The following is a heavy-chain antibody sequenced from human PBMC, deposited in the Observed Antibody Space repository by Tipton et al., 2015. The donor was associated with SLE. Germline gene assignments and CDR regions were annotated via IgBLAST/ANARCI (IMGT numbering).Heavy chain of an antibody. CDR1: GGSFSGYY. D-gene: IGHD5-12*01. CDR3: ATNGHGETYEFFTEYLRH. CDR2: INQSGST. V-gene: IGHV4-34*01. Sequence: TLSLTCAVYGGSFSGYYWSWIRQPPGKGLEWIGEINQSGSTHYNPSLKSRITISVDTSKNQFSLNLISVTAADTAVYYCATNGHGETYEFFTEYLRHWGQGTLVTVSS. J-gene: IGHJ1*01.